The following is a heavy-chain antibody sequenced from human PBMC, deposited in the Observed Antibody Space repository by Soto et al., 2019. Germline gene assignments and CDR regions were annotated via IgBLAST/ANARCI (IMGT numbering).Heavy chain of an antibody. D-gene: IGHD3-3*01. J-gene: IGHJ5*02. CDR3: ARAPNDFWSGYYTRNWFDP. CDR1: GGSVSSAGYH. CDR2: IYNSGST. V-gene: IGHV4-31*03. Sequence: SETLSLTCTVSGGSVSSAGYHWSWIRQHPGKALEWIGFIYNSGSTYYNPSLKSRVTISLDTSKNQFSLKLSSVTAADTAVYYCARAPNDFWSGYYTRNWFDPWGQGTLVTVSS.